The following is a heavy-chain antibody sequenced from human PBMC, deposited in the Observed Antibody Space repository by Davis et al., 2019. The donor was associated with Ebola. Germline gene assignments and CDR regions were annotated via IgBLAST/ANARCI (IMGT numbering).Heavy chain of an antibody. CDR1: GGSISSGDYF. J-gene: IGHJ3*02. CDR2: IYYSGSP. V-gene: IGHV4-30-4*01. CDR3: ARVSGSLGELLYHGAFDI. Sequence: MPSETLSLTCTVSGGSISSGDYFWSWVRQPPGKGLEWIGYIYYSGSPYYNPPLKSRVTITLETSKNQFSLKISSVTAADTAVYYCARVSGSLGELLYHGAFDIWGQGTMVTVSS. D-gene: IGHD3-10*01.